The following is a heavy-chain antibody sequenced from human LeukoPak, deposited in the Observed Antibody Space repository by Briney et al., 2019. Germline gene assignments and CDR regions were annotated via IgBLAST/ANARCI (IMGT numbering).Heavy chain of an antibody. CDR1: GFTFSSYG. D-gene: IGHD3-22*01. J-gene: IGHJ4*02. V-gene: IGHV3-33*01. CDR3: ARGRSPYYYDSSGYLAY. Sequence: GGSLRLSCAAPGFTFSSYGLHWVRQAPAKGLDWVAVIWYDGSNKYYAERVKGRFTISRDNSKNTLYLQTNSLRAEDTALYYCARGRSPYYYDSSGYLAYWGQGTLVTVSS. CDR2: IWYDGSNK.